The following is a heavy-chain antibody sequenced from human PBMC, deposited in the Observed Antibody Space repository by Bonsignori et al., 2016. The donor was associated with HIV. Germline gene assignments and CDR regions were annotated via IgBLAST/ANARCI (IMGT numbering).Heavy chain of an antibody. D-gene: IGHD1-14*01. Sequence: EVQVVESGGGLVQPGGSLRLSCAASGFTFSDYWMHWVRQVPGKGLMWVSRINNDGSDVTYADSVKGRFTVSRDNAMNIMYLQMNSLRVDDTAVYYCARDRPHNWFDPWGRGTLVTVSS. J-gene: IGHJ5*02. CDR3: ARDRPHNWFDP. V-gene: IGHV3-74*03. CDR2: INNDGSDV. CDR1: GFTFSDYW.